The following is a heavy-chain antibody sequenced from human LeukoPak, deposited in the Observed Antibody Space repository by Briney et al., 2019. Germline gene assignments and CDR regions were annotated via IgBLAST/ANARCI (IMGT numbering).Heavy chain of an antibody. Sequence: PGASVKVSCKASGYTFTSYYMHWVRQAPGQGLEWMGWISPNNGNTNYAQKFQGRVTMTTDTPTSTAYMEMRSLRSDDTAVYYCARDRDSSGWHVADYWGQGTLVTVSS. V-gene: IGHV1-18*04. J-gene: IGHJ4*02. CDR3: ARDRDSSGWHVADY. D-gene: IGHD6-19*01. CDR2: ISPNNGNT. CDR1: GYTFTSYY.